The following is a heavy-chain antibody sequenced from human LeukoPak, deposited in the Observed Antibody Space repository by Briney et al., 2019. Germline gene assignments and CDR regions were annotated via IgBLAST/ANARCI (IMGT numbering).Heavy chain of an antibody. CDR1: GYTFTSYD. J-gene: IGHJ6*02. D-gene: IGHD6-19*01. CDR2: MNPNSGNT. CDR3: ARGDSIAVAGTDYYYGMDV. Sequence: ASVKVSCTASGYTFTSYDINWVRQATGQGLEWMGWMNPNSGNTGYAQKFQGRVTMTRNTSISTAYMELSSLRSEDTAVYYCARGDSIAVAGTDYYYGMDVWGQGTTVTVSS. V-gene: IGHV1-8*01.